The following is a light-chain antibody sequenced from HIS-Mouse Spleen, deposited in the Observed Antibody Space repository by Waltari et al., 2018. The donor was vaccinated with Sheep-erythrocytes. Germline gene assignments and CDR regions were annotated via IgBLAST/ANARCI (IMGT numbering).Light chain of an antibody. J-gene: IGLJ1*01. CDR1: SSDVGGYNY. CDR3: CSYAGSYNHV. CDR2: DGS. V-gene: IGLV2-11*01. Sequence: QSALTQPRSVSGSPGQSVTISCTGTSSDVGGYNYVLWYQQHPGKAPKLMIYDGSKRPSGVPESFSGAKSGNTASLTISGLQAEDEADYYCCSYAGSYNHVFATGTKVTVL.